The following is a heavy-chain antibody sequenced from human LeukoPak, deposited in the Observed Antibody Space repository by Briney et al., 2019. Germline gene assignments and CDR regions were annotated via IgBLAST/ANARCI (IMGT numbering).Heavy chain of an antibody. J-gene: IGHJ4*02. CDR3: AKMLVTDYYGSGSYLGYFDY. CDR2: ISPSGDIT. V-gene: IGHV3-23*01. CDR1: GFTFSSYE. D-gene: IGHD3-10*01. Sequence: GGSLRLSCAASGFTFSSYEMNWVRQAPGKGLEWVSGISPSGDITYYADSVKGRFTISRDNSKNTLYLQMNSLRAEDTAVYYCAKMLVTDYYGSGSYLGYFDYWGQGTLVTVSS.